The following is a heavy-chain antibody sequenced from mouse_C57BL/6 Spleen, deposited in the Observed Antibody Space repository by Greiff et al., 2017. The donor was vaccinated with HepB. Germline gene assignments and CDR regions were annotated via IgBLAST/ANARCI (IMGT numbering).Heavy chain of an antibody. V-gene: IGHV1-55*01. J-gene: IGHJ2*01. CDR2: IYPGSGST. CDR3: ARSRGYDGGFDY. Sequence: QVQLQQPGAELVKPGASVKMSCKASGYTFTSYWITWVKQRPGQGLEWIGDIYPGSGSTNYNEKFKSKATLTVDTSFSTAYMQLSSLTSEDSAVYYCARSRGYDGGFDYWGQGTTLTVSS. D-gene: IGHD2-2*01. CDR1: GYTFTSYW.